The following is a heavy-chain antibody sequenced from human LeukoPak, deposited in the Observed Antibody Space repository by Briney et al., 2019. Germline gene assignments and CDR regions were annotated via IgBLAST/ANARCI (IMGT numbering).Heavy chain of an antibody. CDR3: ARASGIVVVPSAYGGYFDY. Sequence: GESLKISCKGSGYSFTNYWIGWVRQMPGKGLEWMGVIYPGDSDTRYSPSFQGQVTLSADKSISTAYLQWSSLKASDIAMYYCARASGIVVVPSAYGGYFDYWGQGTLVTVSS. D-gene: IGHD2-2*01. CDR1: GYSFTNYW. CDR2: IYPGDSDT. J-gene: IGHJ4*02. V-gene: IGHV5-51*01.